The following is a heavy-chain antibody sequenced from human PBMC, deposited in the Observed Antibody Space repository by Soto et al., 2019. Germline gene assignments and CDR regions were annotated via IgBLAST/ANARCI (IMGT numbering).Heavy chain of an antibody. CDR1: GFAISPYW. J-gene: IGHJ4*02. CDR2: INQYGSVN. V-gene: IGHV3-7*03. Sequence: GGSLRLSCEASGFAISPYWMRWVRQAPGKGLEWVASINQYGSVNHYVYSVRGRFTISRHNANNSLFLQMNSLSAEDTAGYYCTRHTEAVTTFGYWGQGTPVTVSS. D-gene: IGHD3-10*02. CDR3: TRHTEAVTTFGY.